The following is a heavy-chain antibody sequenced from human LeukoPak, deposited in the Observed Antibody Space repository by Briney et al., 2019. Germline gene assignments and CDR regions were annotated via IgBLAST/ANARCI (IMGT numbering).Heavy chain of an antibody. D-gene: IGHD4-17*01. J-gene: IGHJ4*02. V-gene: IGHV4-59*08. Sequence: SETLSLTCTVSGGSIRSSYWSWIRQPPGEGLEWIGYIDYSGNTNYNPSLKSRVTISVDTSKNQFSLKLTSVTAADTAVYYCARATSYGDYVDYWGQGTLVTVSS. CDR3: ARATSYGDYVDY. CDR2: IDYSGNT. CDR1: GGSIRSSY.